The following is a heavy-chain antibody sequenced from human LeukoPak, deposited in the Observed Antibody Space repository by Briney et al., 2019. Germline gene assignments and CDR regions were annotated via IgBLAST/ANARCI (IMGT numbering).Heavy chain of an antibody. Sequence: ASVKVSCKASGYTFTGYYMHWVRQAPGQGLEWMGWINPNSGGTNYAQKFQGRVTMTRDTSISTAYMELSRLRSDDTAVYYCARDARPLRYYYDSSVLVYFDYWGQGTLVTVSS. CDR3: ARDARPLRYYYDSSVLVYFDY. CDR2: INPNSGGT. V-gene: IGHV1-2*02. J-gene: IGHJ4*02. CDR1: GYTFTGYY. D-gene: IGHD3-22*01.